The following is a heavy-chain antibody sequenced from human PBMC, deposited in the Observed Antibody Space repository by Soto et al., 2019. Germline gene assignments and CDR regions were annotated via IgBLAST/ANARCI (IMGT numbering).Heavy chain of an antibody. Sequence: PSETLSLTCTVSGGSISSGDYYWSWIRQPPGKGLEWIGYIYYSGSTYYNPSLKSRVTISVDTSKNQFSLKLSSVTAADTAVYYCARRPQDCSGGRCYLYFXHWGQGTLVTVSS. J-gene: IGHJ1*01. CDR1: GGSISSGDYY. V-gene: IGHV4-30-4*01. D-gene: IGHD2-15*01. CDR2: IYYSGST. CDR3: ARRPQDCSGGRCYLYFXH.